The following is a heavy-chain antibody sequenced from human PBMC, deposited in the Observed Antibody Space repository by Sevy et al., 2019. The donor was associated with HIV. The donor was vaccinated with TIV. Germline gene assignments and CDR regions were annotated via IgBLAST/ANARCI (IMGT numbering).Heavy chain of an antibody. CDR3: AREARYCTNGVCYYYYGMDV. CDR2: ISDDGSNK. V-gene: IGHV3-30*04. D-gene: IGHD2-8*01. J-gene: IGHJ6*02. Sequence: GGSLRLSCAASGFTFSSYDMHWVRQAPGKGLEWVAVISDDGSNKYYADSVKGRFTISRDNSKNTLYLQMNSLRAEDTAVYYCAREARYCTNGVCYYYYGMDVWGQGTTVTVSS. CDR1: GFTFSSYD.